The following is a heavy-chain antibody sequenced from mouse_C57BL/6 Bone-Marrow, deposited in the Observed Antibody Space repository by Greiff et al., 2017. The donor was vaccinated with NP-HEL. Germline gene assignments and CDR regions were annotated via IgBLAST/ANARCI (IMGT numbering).Heavy chain of an antibody. CDR3: ARALRGYAMDY. J-gene: IGHJ4*01. CDR1: GFTFTDYY. CDR2: IRNKANGYTT. V-gene: IGHV7-3*01. Sequence: EVQRVESGGGLVQPGGSLSLSCAASGFTFTDYYMSWVRQPPGKALEWLGFIRNKANGYTTEYSASVKGRFTISRDNSQSSLYLQMNALRAEDSATYYCARALRGYAMDYWGQGTSVTVSS.